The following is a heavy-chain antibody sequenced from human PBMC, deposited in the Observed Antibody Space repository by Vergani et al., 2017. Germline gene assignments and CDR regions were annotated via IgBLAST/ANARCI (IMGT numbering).Heavy chain of an antibody. Sequence: QVQLQESGPGLVKPSETLSLTCTVSGDSVISTDYHWGWIRQPPGKGLEWIGSMDYSGSTSYNPSLESRISMSFETPKNQFSLRLTSVTAADTAVYYCESKRGACRAAYCHSYDFWGPGTLVGVSS. CDR3: ESKRGACRAAYCHSYDF. J-gene: IGHJ4*02. CDR1: GDSVISTDYH. V-gene: IGHV4-39*01. D-gene: IGHD2-15*01. CDR2: MDYSGST.